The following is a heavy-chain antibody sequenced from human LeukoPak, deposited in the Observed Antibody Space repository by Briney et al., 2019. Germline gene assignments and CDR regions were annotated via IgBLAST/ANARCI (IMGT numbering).Heavy chain of an antibody. CDR1: GRTFSIFW. V-gene: IGHV3-7*03. D-gene: IGHD5-12*01. J-gene: IGHJ5*02. Sequence: GGSLRLSCAASGRTFSIFWMGWVRQAPGNGLEWVATIKEDGSEKYHVDSVKGRFTISRDNAKNSLYLQMNSLRGEDTAVYYCARVSGHSGSPWGQGTLVTVAS. CDR2: IKEDGSEK. CDR3: ARVSGHSGSP.